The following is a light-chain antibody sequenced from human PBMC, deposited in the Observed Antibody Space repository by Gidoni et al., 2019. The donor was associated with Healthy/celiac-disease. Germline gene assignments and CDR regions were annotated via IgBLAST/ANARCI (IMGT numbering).Light chain of an antibody. CDR3: QVLDNSSDLGV. J-gene: IGLJ3*02. CDR2: DDS. V-gene: IGLV3-21*02. Sequence: SYVLTQTPSVSVAQGQTARITCGRNHIGSKSVHWYQQKPGQAPALVVYDDSDRPSGSPDRFSGSNSGNTATLPISRVDAGDEADYCCQVLDNSSDLGVFCGGTKLTVL. CDR1: HIGSKS.